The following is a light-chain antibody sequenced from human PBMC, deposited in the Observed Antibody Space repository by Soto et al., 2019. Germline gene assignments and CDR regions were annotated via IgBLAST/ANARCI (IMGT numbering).Light chain of an antibody. J-gene: IGKJ4*01. CDR3: QQRNNWPGT. CDR2: DAS. Sequence: EIVLTQSPGTLSLSPVERATLSCMASQSVTSSYLAWYQQKPGQAPRLLIYDASNRATGIPARFSGSGSGTDFTLTISSLEPEDFAVYYCQQRNNWPGTFGGGTKVDI. CDR1: QSVTSSY. V-gene: IGKV3-11*01.